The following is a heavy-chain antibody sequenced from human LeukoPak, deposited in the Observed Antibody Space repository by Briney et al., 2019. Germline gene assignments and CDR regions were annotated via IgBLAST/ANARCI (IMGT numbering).Heavy chain of an antibody. Sequence: PGGSLRLSCAASRFTLSSYSMNWVRQAPGKGLEWVSYISSGSTIHYADSVKGRFTISRDNAKNSLYLQMNSLRAEDTAVYYCARDVGGSGTYFDYWGQGTLVTVSS. V-gene: IGHV3-48*01. CDR2: ISSGSTI. D-gene: IGHD3-10*01. CDR3: ARDVGGSGTYFDY. J-gene: IGHJ4*02. CDR1: RFTLSSYS.